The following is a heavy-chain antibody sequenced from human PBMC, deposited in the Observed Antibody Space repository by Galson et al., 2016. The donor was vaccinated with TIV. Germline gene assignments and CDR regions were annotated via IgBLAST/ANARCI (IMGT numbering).Heavy chain of an antibody. Sequence: SLRLSCAASGFTFSSYAMSWVRQAPGKGLEWVSAISGSGGSTYYADSVKGRFTLSRDNSKDTLYLQMNSLRAGDTAIYYCAKATSSGFSGYGYIDYWGQGTLVTVSS. D-gene: IGHD5-12*01. CDR1: GFTFSSYA. CDR2: ISGSGGST. CDR3: AKATSSGFSGYGYIDY. J-gene: IGHJ4*02. V-gene: IGHV3-23*01.